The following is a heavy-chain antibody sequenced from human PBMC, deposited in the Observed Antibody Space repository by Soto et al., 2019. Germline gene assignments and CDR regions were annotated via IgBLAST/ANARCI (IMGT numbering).Heavy chain of an antibody. V-gene: IGHV3-23*01. Sequence: GGSLRLSCAASGFTFSSYAMSWVRQAPGKGLEWVSSISGSGGGTYYADSVKGRFTFSRDNSKNTLYLQMNSLRAEDTAVYYCAKFGMATTKRSPPYYIDDWGQGALVTVLL. J-gene: IGHJ4*02. CDR3: AKFGMATTKRSPPYYIDD. D-gene: IGHD1-1*01. CDR1: GFTFSSYA. CDR2: ISGSGGGT.